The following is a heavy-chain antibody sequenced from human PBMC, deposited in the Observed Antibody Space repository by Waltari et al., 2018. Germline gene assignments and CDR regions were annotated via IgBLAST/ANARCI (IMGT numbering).Heavy chain of an antibody. Sequence: GLEWMGWMNPNSGNAGYAQKFQGRVTMTWNTSISTAYMELRSLRSDDTAMYYCARGYNSSWYGAYFDPWGQGTQVTVSS. V-gene: IGHV1-8*01. J-gene: IGHJ5*02. D-gene: IGHD6-13*01. CDR2: MNPNSGNA. CDR3: ARGYNSSWYGAYFDP.